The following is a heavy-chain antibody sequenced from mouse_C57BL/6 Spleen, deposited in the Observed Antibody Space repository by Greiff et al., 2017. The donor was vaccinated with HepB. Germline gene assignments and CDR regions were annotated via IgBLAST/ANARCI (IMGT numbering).Heavy chain of an antibody. V-gene: IGHV1-50*01. Sequence: QVQLQQPGAELVKPGASVKLSCKASGYTFTSYWMQWVKQRPGQGLEWIGEIDPSDSYTNYNQKFKDKAALTVDTSSSTAYMQLSSLTSEDSAVYYCARRRRNAYYFDYWGQGTTLTVSS. J-gene: IGHJ2*01. CDR3: ARRRRNAYYFDY. CDR2: IDPSDSYT. CDR1: GYTFTSYW.